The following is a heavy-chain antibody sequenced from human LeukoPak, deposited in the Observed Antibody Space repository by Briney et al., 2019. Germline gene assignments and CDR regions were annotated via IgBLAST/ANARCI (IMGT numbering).Heavy chain of an antibody. D-gene: IGHD6-19*01. V-gene: IGHV4-59*12. CDR1: GGSISSYY. J-gene: IGHJ6*03. Sequence: PSETLSLTCTVSGGSISSYYWSWIRQPPGKGLEWIGYIYYSGSTNYNPSLKSRVTISVDTSKNQFSLKLSSVTAADTAVYYCARDHIAVADPYYYYYMDVWGKGTTVTVSS. CDR2: IYYSGST. CDR3: ARDHIAVADPYYYYYMDV.